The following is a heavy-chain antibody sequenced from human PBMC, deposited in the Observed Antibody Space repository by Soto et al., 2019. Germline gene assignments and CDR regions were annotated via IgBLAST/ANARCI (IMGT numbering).Heavy chain of an antibody. CDR2: IYYSGST. Sequence: QLQLQESGPGLVKPSETLSLTCTVSGGSISSSSYYWGWIRQPPGKGLEWIGSIYYSGSTYYNPSLKSRVTISVDTSKNQFSLKLSSVTAADTAVYYCARHIQSEVLLWFGELFPHPVFDYWGQGTLVTVSS. V-gene: IGHV4-39*01. J-gene: IGHJ4*02. CDR1: GGSISSSSYY. CDR3: ARHIQSEVLLWFGELFPHPVFDY. D-gene: IGHD3-10*01.